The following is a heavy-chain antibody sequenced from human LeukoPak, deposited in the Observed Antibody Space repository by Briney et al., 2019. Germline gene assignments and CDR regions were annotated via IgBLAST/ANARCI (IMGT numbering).Heavy chain of an antibody. V-gene: IGHV4-34*01. Sequence: MPSETLSLTCGVSGESLSRHFWSWIRQPPGKGLEWIGEINDSGSTNYNPSLRSRVAISIETSKNQFSLKLTSVTAADTAVYYCARYAKEVLALGDWFNPWGQGTLVTVSA. CDR3: ARYAKEVLALGDWFNP. D-gene: IGHD2-2*01. CDR1: GESLSRHF. J-gene: IGHJ5*02. CDR2: INDSGST.